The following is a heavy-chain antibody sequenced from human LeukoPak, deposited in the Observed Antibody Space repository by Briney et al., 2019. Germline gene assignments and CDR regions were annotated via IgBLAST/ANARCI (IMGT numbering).Heavy chain of an antibody. J-gene: IGHJ6*03. CDR1: GGSISSYY. D-gene: IGHD3-22*01. Sequence: PSETLSLTCTVSGGSISSYYWSWIRQPPGKGLEWIGYIYYSGSTNYNPSLKSRVTISVDTSKNQFSLKLSSVTAADTAVYYCARDRFDDSSGYYYHYYYYMDVWGKGTTVTDSS. CDR3: ARDRFDDSSGYYYHYYYYMDV. V-gene: IGHV4-59*01. CDR2: IYYSGST.